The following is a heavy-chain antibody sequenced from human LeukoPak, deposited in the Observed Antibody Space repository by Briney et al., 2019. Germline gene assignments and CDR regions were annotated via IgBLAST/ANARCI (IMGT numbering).Heavy chain of an antibody. CDR2: INPNSGGT. CDR3: ARGAGYSGSYAGILDY. CDR1: GYTFTGHY. J-gene: IGHJ4*02. V-gene: IGHV1-2*06. Sequence: ASVKVSCKASGYTFTGHYKHWVRQAPGQGLEWMGRINPNSGGTNSAQKFQGRVTMTRDTSISTAYMELSRLRSDDTAVYYCARGAGYSGSYAGILDYWGQGTLVTASS. D-gene: IGHD1-26*01.